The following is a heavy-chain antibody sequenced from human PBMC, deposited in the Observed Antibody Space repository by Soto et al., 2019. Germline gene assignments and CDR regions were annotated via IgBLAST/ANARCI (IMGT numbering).Heavy chain of an antibody. CDR3: ARDSFGLDV. CDR1: GFTFSYYA. Sequence: VGSVRLSCAASGFTFSYYAMHWVRQAPGKGLEWVSFISYDGSNGYYADSMKGRFTISRDNSKNTLYLQMDSLRAEDTAVYYCARDSFGLDVWGQGTTVTVSS. J-gene: IGHJ6*02. V-gene: IGHV3-30-3*01. CDR2: ISYDGSNG.